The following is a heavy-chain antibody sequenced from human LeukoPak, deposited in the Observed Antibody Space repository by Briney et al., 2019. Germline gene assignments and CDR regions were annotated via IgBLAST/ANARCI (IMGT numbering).Heavy chain of an antibody. D-gene: IGHD6-19*01. CDR1: GGSFSSYT. CDR2: IDTSGSYI. CDR3: ARVYAEQWLDEGFDY. Sequence: ETLSLTCAVYGGSFSSYTMNWVRQAPGKGLEWVSSIDTSGSYIYNADSLKGRFTISRDNAKNSLYLQMNSLRAEDTAVYYCARVYAEQWLDEGFDYWGQGTLVTVSS. V-gene: IGHV3-21*01. J-gene: IGHJ4*02.